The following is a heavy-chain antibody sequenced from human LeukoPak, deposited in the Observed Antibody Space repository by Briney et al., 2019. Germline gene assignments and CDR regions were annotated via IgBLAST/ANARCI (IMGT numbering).Heavy chain of an antibody. D-gene: IGHD6-13*01. Sequence: GGSLRLSYAASGFTFSSYGMSWVRQAPGKGLEWVSAISGSGGSTYYADSVKGRFTISRDNSKNTLYLQMNSLRAEDTAVYYCAKGPIAAAGPKYFQHWGQGTLVTVSS. CDR1: GFTFSSYG. CDR2: ISGSGGST. CDR3: AKGPIAAAGPKYFQH. J-gene: IGHJ1*01. V-gene: IGHV3-23*01.